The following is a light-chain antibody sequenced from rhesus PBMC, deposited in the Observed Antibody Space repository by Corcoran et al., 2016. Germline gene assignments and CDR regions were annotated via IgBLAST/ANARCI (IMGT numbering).Light chain of an antibody. CDR2: GAS. J-gene: IGKJ3*01. Sequence: EIVMTQSPATLSLSPGETATISCRTSQSVSSKLAWYQQKPGQAPRLLIYGASSRATGIPDRFSGSGSWTDFTLTISSLEPEDFAVYYCQETSNVSPFTFGPGTKLDIK. V-gene: IGKV3-31*02. CDR1: QSVSSK. CDR3: QETSNVSPFT.